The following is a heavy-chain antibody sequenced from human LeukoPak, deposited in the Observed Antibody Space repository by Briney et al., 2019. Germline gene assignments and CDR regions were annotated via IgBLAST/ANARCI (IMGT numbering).Heavy chain of an antibody. V-gene: IGHV1-18*01. CDR2: ISAYNGNT. CDR1: GYTFTSYG. CDR3: ASEGFSQGSYYWGYYFDY. J-gene: IGHJ4*02. D-gene: IGHD1-26*01. Sequence: ASVKVSCKASGYTFTSYGISWVLQAPGQGLEWMGWISAYNGNTNYAQKLQGRVTMTTDTSTSTAYMELRSLRSDDTAVYCCASEGFSQGSYYWGYYFDYWGQGTLVTVSS.